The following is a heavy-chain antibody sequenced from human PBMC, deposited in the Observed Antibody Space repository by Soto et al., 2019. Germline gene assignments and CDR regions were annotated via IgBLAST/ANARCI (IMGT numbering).Heavy chain of an antibody. D-gene: IGHD1-26*01. V-gene: IGHV1-69*13. CDR2: IIPIFGTA. CDR1: GGTFSSYA. Sequence: ASVKVSCKASGGTFSSYAISWVRQAPGQGLEWMGGIIPIFGTANYAQKFQGRVTITADESTSTAYMELSSLRSEDAAVYYCAREVGATLNWFDPWGQGTLVTVSS. J-gene: IGHJ5*02. CDR3: AREVGATLNWFDP.